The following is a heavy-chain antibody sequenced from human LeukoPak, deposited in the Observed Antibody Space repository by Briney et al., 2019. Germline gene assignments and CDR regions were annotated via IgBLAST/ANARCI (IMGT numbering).Heavy chain of an antibody. CDR3: ARGQYSGSCFDN. D-gene: IGHD1-26*01. V-gene: IGHV4-59*01. CDR2: IYYSGST. CDR1: GGPISSYL. Sequence: PSETLSLTCTVSGGPISSYLWSWIRQPPGKGLEWIGYIYYSGSTNYNPSLKSRVTILVDTSKNQFSLKVSSVTAADTAVYYCARGQYSGSCFDNWGQGSLVTVSS. J-gene: IGHJ4*02.